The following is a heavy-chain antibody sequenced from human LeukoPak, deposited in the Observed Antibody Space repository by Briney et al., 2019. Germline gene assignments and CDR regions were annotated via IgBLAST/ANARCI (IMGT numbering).Heavy chain of an antibody. Sequence: GGSLRLSCAASEFTFSSYGMNWVRQAPGKGLEWVAFIRFDGRDKYYTDSVKGRFTVSRDNSKSTLDLQMNSLRVEDTAVYYCAKDRYSSSSTFTINPFDYWGQGILVTVSS. CDR1: EFTFSSYG. CDR2: IRFDGRDK. CDR3: AKDRYSSSSTFTINPFDY. V-gene: IGHV3-30*02. D-gene: IGHD6-13*01. J-gene: IGHJ4*02.